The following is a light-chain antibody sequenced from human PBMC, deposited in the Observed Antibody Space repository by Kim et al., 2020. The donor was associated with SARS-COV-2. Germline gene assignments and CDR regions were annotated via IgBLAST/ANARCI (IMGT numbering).Light chain of an antibody. Sequence: SVSPGQTASITCSGDKLGDKYACWYQQKPGQSPVLVIYQDSKRPSGIPERFSGSNSGNTATLTISGTQAMDEADYYCQAWDSSMWVFGGGTQLTAL. V-gene: IGLV3-1*01. J-gene: IGLJ3*02. CDR1: KLGDKY. CDR2: QDS. CDR3: QAWDSSMWV.